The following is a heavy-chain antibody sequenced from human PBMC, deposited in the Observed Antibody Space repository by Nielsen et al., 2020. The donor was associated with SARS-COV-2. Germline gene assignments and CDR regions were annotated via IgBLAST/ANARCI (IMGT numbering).Heavy chain of an antibody. CDR2: IYYSGST. Sequence: SETLSLTCTVSGGSISSGDYYWSWIRQPPGKGLEWIGYIYYSGSTYYNPSLKSRVTISVDTSKNQFSLKLSSVTAADTAVYYCARGEGDGYINYYYYYMDVWGKGTTVTVSS. CDR1: GGSISSGDYY. D-gene: IGHD5-24*01. CDR3: ARGEGDGYINYYYYYMDV. V-gene: IGHV4-30-4*01. J-gene: IGHJ6*03.